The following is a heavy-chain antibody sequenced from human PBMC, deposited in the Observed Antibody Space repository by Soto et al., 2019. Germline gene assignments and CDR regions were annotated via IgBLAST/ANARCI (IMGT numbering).Heavy chain of an antibody. V-gene: IGHV1-2*04. CDR3: ARGVGTMVREEYFQH. CDR1: GYTFTGYY. Sequence: GASVKVSCKASGYTFTGYYMHWVRQAPGQGLEWMGWINPNSGGTNYAQKFQGWVTMTRDTSISTAYMELSRLRSDDTAVYYCARGVGTMVREEYFQHWGQGTLVTVSS. CDR2: INPNSGGT. J-gene: IGHJ1*01. D-gene: IGHD3-10*01.